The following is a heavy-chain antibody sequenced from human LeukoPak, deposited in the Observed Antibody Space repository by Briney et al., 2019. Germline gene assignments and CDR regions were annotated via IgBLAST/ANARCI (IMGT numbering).Heavy chain of an antibody. CDR3: ARAVAGTEDLDY. D-gene: IGHD6-19*01. V-gene: IGHV3-30*02. CDR1: GFTFSSYG. Sequence: PGGSLRLSCAASGFTFSSYGMHWVRQAPGKGLDWVAFIRYDGHNKYYADSVKGRFTISRDNSKNTLFLQMDSLRAEDAALYYCARAVAGTEDLDYWGQGTLVTVSS. J-gene: IGHJ4*02. CDR2: IRYDGHNK.